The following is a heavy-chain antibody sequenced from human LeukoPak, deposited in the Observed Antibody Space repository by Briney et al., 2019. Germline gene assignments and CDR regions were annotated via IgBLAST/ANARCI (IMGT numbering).Heavy chain of an antibody. CDR2: IGGSSRST. J-gene: IGHJ6*03. D-gene: IGHD5-12*01. Sequence: GGSLRLSCAASGFTFSTYAMSWVRQAPGKGLEWVSVIGGSSRSTYYADSVKGRFTISRDNSRNTLYLQMNSLRAEDTAVYYCASTYKDSGYDLSYYYYYYMDVWGKGTTVSVSS. CDR1: GFTFSTYA. V-gene: IGHV3-23*01. CDR3: ASTYKDSGYDLSYYYYYYMDV.